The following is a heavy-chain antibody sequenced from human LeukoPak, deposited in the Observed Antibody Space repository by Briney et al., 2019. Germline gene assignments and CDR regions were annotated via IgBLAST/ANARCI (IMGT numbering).Heavy chain of an antibody. CDR1: GVTVSSHY. Sequence: PGGSLRLSCAASGVTVSSHYMSWVRQAPGKGLEWVAVIWYDGSNKYYADSVKGRFTISRDNSKNTLYLQMNSLRAEDTAVYYCAREVSIAAAGTQTYYYYYYGMDVWGQGTTVTVSS. V-gene: IGHV3-33*08. CDR3: AREVSIAAAGTQTYYYYYYGMDV. CDR2: IWYDGSNK. D-gene: IGHD6-13*01. J-gene: IGHJ6*02.